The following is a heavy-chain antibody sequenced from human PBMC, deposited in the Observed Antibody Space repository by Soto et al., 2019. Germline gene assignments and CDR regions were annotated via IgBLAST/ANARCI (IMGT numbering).Heavy chain of an antibody. V-gene: IGHV3-30-3*01. Sequence: ESGGGVVQPGRSLRLSCAASGFTFSSYAMHWVRQAPGKGLEWVAVISYDGSNKYYADSVKGRFTISRDNSKNTLYLQMNSLRAEDTAVYYCARELTYYDILTGLGAFDIWGQGTMVTVSS. CDR3: ARELTYYDILTGLGAFDI. CDR1: GFTFSSYA. CDR2: ISYDGSNK. J-gene: IGHJ3*02. D-gene: IGHD3-9*01.